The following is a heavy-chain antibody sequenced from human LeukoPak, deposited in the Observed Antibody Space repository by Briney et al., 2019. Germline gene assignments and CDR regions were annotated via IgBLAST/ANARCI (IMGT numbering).Heavy chain of an antibody. CDR1: GGSISSSSYY. J-gene: IGHJ3*02. CDR3: ARRRVDLGAFDI. CDR2: FYYSGST. V-gene: IGHV4-39*01. Sequence: SETLSLTCTVSGGSISSSSYYWGWLRQPPGKALEWIGSFYYSGSTYYNPSLKSRVTTSVDTSKNQFSLKLSVVTAADTAVFYCARRRVDLGAFDIWGQATMVTVSS. D-gene: IGHD5/OR15-5a*01.